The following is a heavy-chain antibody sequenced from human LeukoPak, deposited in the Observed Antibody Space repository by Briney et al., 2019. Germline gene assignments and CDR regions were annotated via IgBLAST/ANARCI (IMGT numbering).Heavy chain of an antibody. CDR3: ARAHHYYYYGMDV. J-gene: IGHJ6*02. Sequence: SETLSLTCTVSGGSISSYYWSWIRQPPGKGLEWIGEINHSGSTNYNPSLKSRVTISVDTSKNQFSLKLSSVTAADTAVYYCARAHHYYYYGMDVWGQGTTVTVSS. CDR1: GGSISSYY. V-gene: IGHV4-34*01. CDR2: INHSGST.